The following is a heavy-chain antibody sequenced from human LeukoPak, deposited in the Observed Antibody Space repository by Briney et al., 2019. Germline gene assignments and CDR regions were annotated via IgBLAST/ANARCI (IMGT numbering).Heavy chain of an antibody. J-gene: IGHJ6*03. CDR2: MNPNSGNT. CDR1: GYTFTGYD. CDR3: ARVGCSGGSCYSDYYYYMDV. Sequence: ASVKVSCKASGYTFTGYDINWVRQATGQGLEWMGWMNPNSGNTGYAQKFQGRVTMTRNTSISTAYMELSSLRSEDTAVYYCARVGCSGGSCYSDYYYYMDVWGKGTTVTLSS. D-gene: IGHD2-15*01. V-gene: IGHV1-8*01.